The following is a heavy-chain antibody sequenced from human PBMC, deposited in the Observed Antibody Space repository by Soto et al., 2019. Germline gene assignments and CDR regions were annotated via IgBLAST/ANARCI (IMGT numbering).Heavy chain of an antibody. CDR1: GDSVSSYSAG. V-gene: IGHV6-1*01. J-gene: IGHJ4*02. Sequence: SQTLSLTGAISGDSVSSYSAGWNSIRQSPSRGLEWLGRTYYRSQWYYEYAISMKSRIIINPDTSKNQFSLQLNSVTPEDTAVYFCARDIGAADDFWGQGVLVTVSS. CDR2: TYYRSQWYY. CDR3: ARDIGAADDF. D-gene: IGHD6-13*01.